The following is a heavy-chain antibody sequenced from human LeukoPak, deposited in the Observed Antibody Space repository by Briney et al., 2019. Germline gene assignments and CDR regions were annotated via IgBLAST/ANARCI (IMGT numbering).Heavy chain of an antibody. V-gene: IGHV3-30*01. CDR3: AREFYDYVWGSYRYGLGY. CDR1: GFTFSNYA. D-gene: IGHD3-16*02. Sequence: GGSLRLSCAASGFTFSNYAMHWVRQAPGKGLEWVAVISYDGSKKYYADSVKGRFTISRDNSKNTPYLQMNSLRAEDTAVYYCAREFYDYVWGSYRYGLGYWGQGTLVTVSS. J-gene: IGHJ4*02. CDR2: ISYDGSKK.